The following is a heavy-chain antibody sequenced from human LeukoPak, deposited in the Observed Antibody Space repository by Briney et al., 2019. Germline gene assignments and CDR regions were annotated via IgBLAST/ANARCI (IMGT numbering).Heavy chain of an antibody. Sequence: GESLKISCKGSGYSFTSYWIGWVRQMPGKGLEWMGIIYPGDSDTRYSPSFQGQVTLSADKSISTAYLQWSSLKASDTAMYYCVRLAGYNSGQKYFDYWGQGTLVTVSS. J-gene: IGHJ4*02. V-gene: IGHV5-51*01. D-gene: IGHD5-18*01. CDR1: GYSFTSYW. CDR3: VRLAGYNSGQKYFDY. CDR2: IYPGDSDT.